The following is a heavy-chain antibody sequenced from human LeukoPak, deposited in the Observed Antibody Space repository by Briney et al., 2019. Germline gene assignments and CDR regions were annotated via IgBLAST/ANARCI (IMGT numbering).Heavy chain of an antibody. V-gene: IGHV4-34*01. D-gene: IGHD3-10*01. CDR3: ARAGGHVDY. J-gene: IGHJ4*02. Sequence: ETLSLTCAVYGGSFSGYYWSWIRQPPGKGLEWIGEINHSGSTNYNPSLKSRVTISVDTSKNQFSLKLSSVTAADTAVYYCARAGGHVDYWGQGTLVTVSS. CDR2: INHSGST. CDR1: GGSFSGYY.